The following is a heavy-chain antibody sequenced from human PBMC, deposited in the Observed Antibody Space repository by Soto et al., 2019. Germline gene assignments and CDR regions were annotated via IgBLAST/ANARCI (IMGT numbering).Heavy chain of an antibody. V-gene: IGHV3-30*18. J-gene: IGHJ4*02. CDR1: GFTFSSYG. Sequence: GGSLRLSCAASGFTFSSYGMHWVRQAPGKGLEWVAVISYDGSNKYYADSVKGRFTISRDNSKNTLYLQMNSLRAEDTAVYYCAQASAIFGVVNPDYWGQGTLVTVSS. D-gene: IGHD3-3*01. CDR2: ISYDGSNK. CDR3: AQASAIFGVVNPDY.